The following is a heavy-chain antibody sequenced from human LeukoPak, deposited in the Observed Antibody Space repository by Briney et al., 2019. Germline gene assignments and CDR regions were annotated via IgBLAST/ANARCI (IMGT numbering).Heavy chain of an antibody. CDR2: IYYSGST. Sequence: RASETLSLTCTVSGGSISSGGYYWSWIRQPPGKGLEWIGYIYYSGSTNYNPSLKSRVTISVDTSKNQFSLKLSSVTAADTAVYYCARGGARGYDPGYYFDYWGQGTLVTVSS. V-gene: IGHV4-61*08. CDR3: ARGGARGYDPGYYFDY. CDR1: GGSISSGGYY. D-gene: IGHD5-12*01. J-gene: IGHJ4*02.